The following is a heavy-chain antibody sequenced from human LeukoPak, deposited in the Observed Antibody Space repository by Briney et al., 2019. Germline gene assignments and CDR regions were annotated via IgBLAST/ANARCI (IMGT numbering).Heavy chain of an antibody. CDR3: ARDLVGSFDY. Sequence: PGGSLRLSCAASGFTVSSNYMSWVRQAPGKGLEWVSVIYSGGSTYYADSVKGRFTNSRDNSKNTLYLQMNSPRAEDTAVYYCARDLVGSFDYWGQGTLVTVSS. CDR1: GFTVSSNY. V-gene: IGHV3-53*01. CDR2: IYSGGST. D-gene: IGHD1-26*01. J-gene: IGHJ4*02.